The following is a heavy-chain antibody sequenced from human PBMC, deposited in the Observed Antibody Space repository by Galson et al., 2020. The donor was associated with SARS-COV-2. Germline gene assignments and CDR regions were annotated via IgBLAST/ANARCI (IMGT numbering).Heavy chain of an antibody. V-gene: IGHV2-70*01. CDR2: IYWDDDK. Sequence: SGPTLVKHTQTLTLTCTFSGFSLSTSGAGVGWIRQPPGKALEWLALIYWDDDKYYSTSLKTRLTISKDTSKNQVVLTMTNMDPVDTATYYCARIIRVIAAAGPTYYYYYMDVWGKGTTVTVSS. CDR1: GFSLSTSGAG. D-gene: IGHD6-13*01. J-gene: IGHJ6*03. CDR3: ARIIRVIAAAGPTYYYYYMDV.